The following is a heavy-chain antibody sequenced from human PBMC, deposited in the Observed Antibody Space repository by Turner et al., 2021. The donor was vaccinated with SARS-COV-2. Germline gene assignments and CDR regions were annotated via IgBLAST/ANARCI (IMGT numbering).Heavy chain of an antibody. V-gene: IGHV3-30*18. CDR2: ISYDGSNK. CDR1: GFTFSTYV. Sequence: QVQLVESGGGVVQPGRSLRHSCAASGFTFSTYVMHWVRQAPGKGLEWVALISYDGSNKYYADSVKGRFTISRDNSKNTLYLQMNSLRAEDTAVYYCAKMMFGGWSGFDYWGQGTLVTVSS. D-gene: IGHD3-10*02. CDR3: AKMMFGGWSGFDY. J-gene: IGHJ4*02.